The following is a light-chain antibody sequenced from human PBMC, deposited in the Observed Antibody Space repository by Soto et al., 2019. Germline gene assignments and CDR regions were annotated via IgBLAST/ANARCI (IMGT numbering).Light chain of an antibody. CDR2: DAS. V-gene: IGKV3-11*01. CDR1: QSIGSS. Sequence: EIVLTQSPDTLSLSPGERATLSCRASQSIGSSLAWYQQKPGQAPRLLIYDASNRATGIPARFSGSGSGTAFTLTISSLEPDDFAVYYCQQRSNWPPEVTFGPGTKVDIK. CDR3: QQRSNWPPEVT. J-gene: IGKJ3*01.